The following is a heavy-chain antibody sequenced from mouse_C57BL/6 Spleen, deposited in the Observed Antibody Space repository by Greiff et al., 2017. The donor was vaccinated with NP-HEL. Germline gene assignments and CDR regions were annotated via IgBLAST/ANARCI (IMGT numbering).Heavy chain of an antibody. CDR2: ISSGSSTI. V-gene: IGHV5-17*01. D-gene: IGHD2-12*01. J-gene: IGHJ4*01. CDR3: ARTTDYAMDY. Sequence: DVMLVESGGGLVKPGGSLKLSCAASGFTFSDYGMHWVRQAPEKGLEWVAYISSGSSTIYYADKVKGRFTISRDNAKNTLFLQMTSLRSEDTAMYYCARTTDYAMDYWGQGTSVTVSS. CDR1: GFTFSDYG.